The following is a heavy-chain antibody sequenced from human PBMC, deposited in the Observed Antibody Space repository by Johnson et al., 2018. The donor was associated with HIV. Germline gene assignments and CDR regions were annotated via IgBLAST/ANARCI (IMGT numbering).Heavy chain of an antibody. CDR2: ISGSGIST. CDR3: AKDPKGSGWVWAFDI. CDR1: GFTFSSYA. J-gene: IGHJ3*02. V-gene: IGHV3-23*04. D-gene: IGHD6-19*01. Sequence: VRLVESGGGLVQPGGSLRLSCAASGFTFSSYAMSWVRQAPGKGLEWVAGISGSGISTHYTDSVKGQFTSSRDNSKNTLYLQRNSLRAEDTAVYYCAKDPKGSGWVWAFDIWGQGTMVTVSS.